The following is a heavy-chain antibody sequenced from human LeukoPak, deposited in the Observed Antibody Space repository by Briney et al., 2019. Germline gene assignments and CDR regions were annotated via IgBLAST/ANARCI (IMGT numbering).Heavy chain of an antibody. V-gene: IGHV3-13*04. J-gene: IGHJ4*02. D-gene: IGHD6-13*01. CDR3: ARGAVAALGKGPLDY. CDR2: IGTAGDT. Sequence: GGSLRLSCAASVFTFSNYDMHWVRQATGKGLEWVSTIGTAGDTYYPDPVKGRFTISRENAKNSLYLQMNSLRAGDTAVYYCARGAVAALGKGPLDYWGQGTLVTVSS. CDR1: VFTFSNYD.